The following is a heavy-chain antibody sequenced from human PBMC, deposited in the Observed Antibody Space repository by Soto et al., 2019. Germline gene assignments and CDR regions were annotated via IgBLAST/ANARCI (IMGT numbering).Heavy chain of an antibody. CDR2: IWYDGTNK. D-gene: IGHD6-13*01. CDR1: GFTFSNYG. J-gene: IGHJ4*02. CDR3: ARGIAAAGRAQDY. Sequence: QVQLVESGGGVVQPGRSLRLSCAASGFTFSNYGMHWVRQAPGKGLEWVAVIWYDGTNKYYADSVKGRFTISRDNSKNTRYLQMNSLRAEDTAVYYCARGIAAAGRAQDYWGQGTLVTVSS. V-gene: IGHV3-33*01.